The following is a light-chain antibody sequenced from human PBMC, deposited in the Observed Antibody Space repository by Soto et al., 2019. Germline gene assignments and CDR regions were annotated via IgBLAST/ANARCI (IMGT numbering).Light chain of an antibody. V-gene: IGLV2-23*01. J-gene: IGLJ3*02. CDR1: SSDVGSYNL. CDR2: EGS. Sequence: QSALTQPASVSGSPGQSITISCTGTSSDVGSYNLVSWYQQHPGKAPKLMIYEGSKRPSGVSNRFSGSKSGNTASLTISGLQAEDEADYYCAVWDDSLRGWVFGGGTKLTVL. CDR3: AVWDDSLRGWV.